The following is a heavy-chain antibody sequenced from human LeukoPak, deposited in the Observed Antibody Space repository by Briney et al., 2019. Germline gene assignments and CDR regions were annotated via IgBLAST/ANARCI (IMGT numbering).Heavy chain of an antibody. CDR1: GYTFTSYY. CDR3: ARDGTEAYYDFWSGYPQELFGY. V-gene: IGHV1-46*01. CDR2: INPSGGST. D-gene: IGHD3-3*01. J-gene: IGHJ4*02. Sequence: ASVKVSCKASGYTFTSYYMHWVRQAPGQGLEWMGIINPSGGSTSYAQKFQGRVTMTRDTSTSTVYMELSSLRSEDTAVYYCARDGTEAYYDFWSGYPQELFGYWGQGTLVTVSS.